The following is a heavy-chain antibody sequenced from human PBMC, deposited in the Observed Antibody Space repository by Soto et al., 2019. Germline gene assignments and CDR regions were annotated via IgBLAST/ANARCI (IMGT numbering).Heavy chain of an antibody. V-gene: IGHV4-34*01. Sequence: PSETLSLTCAVYGGSFSGYYWSWIRQPPGKGLEWIGEINHSGSTNYNPSLKSRVTISVDTSKNQFSLKLSSVTAADTAVYYCARVLVYAKYSYYYYGMDVWGQGTTVTVSS. J-gene: IGHJ6*01. CDR1: GGSFSGYY. D-gene: IGHD2-8*01. CDR3: ARVLVYAKYSYYYYGMDV. CDR2: INHSGST.